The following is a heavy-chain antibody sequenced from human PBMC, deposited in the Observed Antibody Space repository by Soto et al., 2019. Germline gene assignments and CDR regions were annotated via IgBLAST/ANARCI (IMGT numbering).Heavy chain of an antibody. CDR1: GFTFSSYA. CDR3: ARDPVYDSSGWYGFDY. V-gene: IGHV3-30-3*01. J-gene: IGHJ4*02. CDR2: ISYDGSNK. D-gene: IGHD6-19*01. Sequence: GGSLRLSCAASGFTFSSYAMHWVRQAPGKGLEWVAVISYDGSNKYYADYVKGRFTISRDNAKNTLYLQMNSLRAEDTAVYYCARDPVYDSSGWYGFDYWGQGTLVTVSS.